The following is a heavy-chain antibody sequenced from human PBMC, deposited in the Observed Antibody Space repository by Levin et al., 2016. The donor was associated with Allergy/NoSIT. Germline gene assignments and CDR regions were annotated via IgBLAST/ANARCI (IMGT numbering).Heavy chain of an antibody. CDR1: GYTFTSYA. Sequence: ASVKVSCKASGYTFTSYAMHWVRQAPGQRLEWMGWINAGNGNTKYSQKLQGRVTMTTDTSTSTAYMELRSLRSDDTAVYYCARDQTPYYYGSGSYYPAFDIWGPRDNGHRLF. D-gene: IGHD3-10*01. CDR2: INAGNGNT. J-gene: IGHJ3*02. V-gene: IGHV1-3*01. CDR3: ARDQTPYYYGSGSYYPAFDI.